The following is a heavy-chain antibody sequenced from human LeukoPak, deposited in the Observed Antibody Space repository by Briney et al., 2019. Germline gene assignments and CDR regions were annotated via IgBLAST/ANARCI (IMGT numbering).Heavy chain of an antibody. CDR3: ARLLSLYDILTGYSYYFDY. J-gene: IGHJ4*02. V-gene: IGHV4-39*01. CDR2: IYYSGST. CDR1: GGSISSSSYY. D-gene: IGHD3-9*01. Sequence: PSETLSLTCTVSGGSISSSSYYWGWIRQPPGKGLEWIGSIYYSGSTCYNPSLKSRVTISVDTSKNQFSLKLSSVTAADTAVYYCARLLSLYDILTGYSYYFDYWGQGTLVTVSS.